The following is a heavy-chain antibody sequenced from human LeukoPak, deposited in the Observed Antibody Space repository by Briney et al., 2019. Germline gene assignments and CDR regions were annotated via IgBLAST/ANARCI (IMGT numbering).Heavy chain of an antibody. D-gene: IGHD1-26*01. V-gene: IGHV1-2*02. Sequence: GASVKVSCKASGYTFTAYYMHRLRQAPGQGLEWMGWINPNSDGTTYTQKFQGRVTMTRDTSTNTAYMELSGLRSDDTAVYYCARGWELMRRLDSWGQGTLVTVSS. CDR3: ARGWELMRRLDS. J-gene: IGHJ4*02. CDR1: GYTFTAYY. CDR2: INPNSDGT.